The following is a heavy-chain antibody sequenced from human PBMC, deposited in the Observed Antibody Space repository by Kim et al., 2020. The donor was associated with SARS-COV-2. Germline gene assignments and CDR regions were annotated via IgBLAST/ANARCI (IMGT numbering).Heavy chain of an antibody. CDR2: IYHSGST. Sequence: SETLSLTCAVSGGSISSSNWWSWVRQPPGKGLEWIGEIYHSGSTNYNPSLKSRVTISVDKSKNQFSLKLSSVTAADTAVYYCARELLSPLNWFDPWGQGTLVTVSS. CDR3: ARELLSPLNWFDP. J-gene: IGHJ5*02. D-gene: IGHD2-21*02. CDR1: GGSISSSNW. V-gene: IGHV4-4*02.